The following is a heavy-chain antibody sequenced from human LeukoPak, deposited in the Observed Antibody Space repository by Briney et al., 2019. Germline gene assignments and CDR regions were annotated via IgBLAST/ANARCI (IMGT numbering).Heavy chain of an antibody. CDR1: GGSISSGGYS. Sequence: SQTLSLTCAVSGGSISSGGYSWSWIRQPPGKGLEWIGYIYHSGSTYYNPSLKSRVTISVDRSKNQFSLKLSSVTAADTAVYYCARPPIVAKARWYFDLWGRGTLVTVSS. CDR2: IYHSGST. D-gene: IGHD5-12*01. J-gene: IGHJ2*01. V-gene: IGHV4-30-2*01. CDR3: ARPPIVAKARWYFDL.